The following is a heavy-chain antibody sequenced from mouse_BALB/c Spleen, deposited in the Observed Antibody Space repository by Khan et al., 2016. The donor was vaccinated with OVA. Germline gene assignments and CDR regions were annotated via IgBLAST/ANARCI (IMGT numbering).Heavy chain of an antibody. Sequence: QMQLEESGPGLVAPSQSLSITCTVSGFSFTTYGVNWIRQPPGKGLEWLGVIWGDGSTTYHSALISRLSISKDNSKSQVFLKLNSLQTDDTATYYCARGGDGATYAMDYWGQGTSVTVSA. J-gene: IGHJ4*01. CDR2: IWGDGST. D-gene: IGHD6-1*01. CDR3: ARGGDGATYAMDY. CDR1: GFSFTTYG. V-gene: IGHV2-3*01.